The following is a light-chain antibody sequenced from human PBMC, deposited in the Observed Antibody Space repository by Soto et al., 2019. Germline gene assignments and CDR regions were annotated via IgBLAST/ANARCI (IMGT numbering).Light chain of an antibody. J-gene: IGKJ5*01. CDR2: AAS. V-gene: IGKV1-39*01. CDR1: ESIARH. CDR3: QQTYSTLSIT. Sequence: DIQMTQSPSSLSASVGDRVTITCRSSESIARHLNWYQQKPGRAPNLLIYAASSLQNGVPSRFRGGGSGTDFTLTISNLQPEEFATYYCQQTYSTLSITFGQGTRLEIK.